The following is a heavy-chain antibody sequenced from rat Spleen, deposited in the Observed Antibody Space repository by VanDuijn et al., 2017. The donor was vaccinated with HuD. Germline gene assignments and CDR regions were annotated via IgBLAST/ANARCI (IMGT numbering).Heavy chain of an antibody. D-gene: IGHD1-2*01. CDR1: GFTFSNYG. CDR3: ARLGIAAIGNWFSY. V-gene: IGHV5-29*01. J-gene: IGHJ3*01. CDR2: INYDATST. Sequence: EVQLVESGGGLVQPGRSLKLSCEASGFTFSNYGMAWVRQAPTKGLEWVATINYDATSTHYRDSVKGRFTISSDNAKYTLFLHIDRLGSEDTATYYCARLGIAAIGNWFSYWGQGTLVTVSS.